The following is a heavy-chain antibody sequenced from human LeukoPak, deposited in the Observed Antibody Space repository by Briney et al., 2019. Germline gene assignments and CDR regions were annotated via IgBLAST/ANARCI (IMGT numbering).Heavy chain of an antibody. CDR1: GYTLTELF. D-gene: IGHD2-15*01. J-gene: IGHJ3*02. Sequence: ASVKVSCKVSGYTLTELFMHWVRQAPGKGLEWMGGFDPEDGETIYAQKFQGRVTMTEDTSTDTAYMELSSLRSEDTAVYYCATSGSTIVVVVAASLGLAFDIWGQGTMVTVSS. V-gene: IGHV1-24*01. CDR3: ATSGSTIVVVVAASLGLAFDI. CDR2: FDPEDGET.